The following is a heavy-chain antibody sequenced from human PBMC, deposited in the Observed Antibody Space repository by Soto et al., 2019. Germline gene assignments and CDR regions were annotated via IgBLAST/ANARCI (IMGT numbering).Heavy chain of an antibody. J-gene: IGHJ6*02. V-gene: IGHV4-59*08. Sequence: SETLSLTCTVSGGSISSYYWSWIRQPPGKGLEWIGYIYYSGITNYNPSLKSRVTMSVDTSKNHFSLKVNSVTAADTALYYCARQGFGQLHGLVDVWGPGTTVTVSS. CDR1: GGSISSYY. D-gene: IGHD3-10*01. CDR3: ARQGFGQLHGLVDV. CDR2: IYYSGIT.